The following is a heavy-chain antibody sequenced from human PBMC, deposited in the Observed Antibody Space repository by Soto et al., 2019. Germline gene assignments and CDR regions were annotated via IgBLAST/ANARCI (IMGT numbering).Heavy chain of an antibody. CDR3: ARPNEGCSSTSCYNWFDP. D-gene: IGHD2-2*01. CDR2: IIPIFGTA. J-gene: IGHJ5*02. CDR1: GGTFSSYA. V-gene: IGHV1-69*13. Sequence: ASVKVSCKASGGTFSSYAISWVRQAPGQGLEWMGGIIPIFGTANYAQKFQGRVTITADESTSTAYMELSSLRSEDTAVYYCARPNEGCSSTSCYNWFDPWGQGTLVTVSS.